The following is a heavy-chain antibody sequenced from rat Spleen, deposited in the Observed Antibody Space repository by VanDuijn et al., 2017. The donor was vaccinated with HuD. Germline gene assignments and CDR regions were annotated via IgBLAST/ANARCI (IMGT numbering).Heavy chain of an antibody. J-gene: IGHJ2*01. Sequence: VQLQESGPGLVKPSQSLSLTCSVTGYSITSIYRWNWIRRFPGNKLEWMGYINNAGNTTYNPSLNSRISITRDTSKNQFFLQVNSVTSEDTATYYCARFPIYYYSALFDYWGQGVTVTVSS. CDR2: INNAGNT. CDR1: GYSITSIYR. V-gene: IGHV3-3*01. D-gene: IGHD1-1*01. CDR3: ARFPIYYYSALFDY.